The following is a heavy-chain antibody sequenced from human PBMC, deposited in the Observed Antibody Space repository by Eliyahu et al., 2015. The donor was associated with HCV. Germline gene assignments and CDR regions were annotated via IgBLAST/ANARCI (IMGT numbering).Heavy chain of an antibody. CDR3: ARGNWNYAGPIEH. J-gene: IGHJ1*01. D-gene: IGHD1-7*01. CDR2: IDPNXGNT. Sequence: QVQLVQSGAEVKKPGXSVKVXCKASGXTFTSXDIXWVXQAPGQGLEWMGRIDPNXGNTNXPQSLQGRVTMTTDTSTSTAYMELRSLKSDDTAAYYCARGNWNYAGPIEHWGQGTLVTVSS. V-gene: IGHV1-18*01. CDR1: GXTFTSXD.